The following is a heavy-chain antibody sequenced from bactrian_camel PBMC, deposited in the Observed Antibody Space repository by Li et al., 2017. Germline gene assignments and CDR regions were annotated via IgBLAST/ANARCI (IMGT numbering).Heavy chain of an antibody. D-gene: IGHD3*01. CDR3: TSGRTVYID. Sequence: HVQLVESGGGSVQSGGSLRLSCRASEDTDSNYQMAWFRQVVGKEREGVATIDSDGNTYYADSVKGRFTVSQDNAKNTLYLRMNSLKPEDTAMYYCTSGRTVYIDWGQGTQVTVS. CDR1: EDTDSNYQ. J-gene: IGHJ4*01. CDR2: IDSDGNT. V-gene: IGHV3S57*01.